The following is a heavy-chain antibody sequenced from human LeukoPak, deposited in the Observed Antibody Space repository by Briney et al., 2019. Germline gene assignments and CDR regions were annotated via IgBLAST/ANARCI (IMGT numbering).Heavy chain of an antibody. Sequence: ASVKVSCKASGYTFTGHFMHWVRQAPGQGLEWMGWINGNSGDTDYEQKFQGRVTRTRDTSISTAYMELSRLTSDDTAVYFCAREDAAYSIAEYWGQGTLVTVSS. D-gene: IGHD6-6*01. CDR3: AREDAAYSIAEY. V-gene: IGHV1-2*02. CDR2: INGNSGDT. CDR1: GYTFTGHF. J-gene: IGHJ4*02.